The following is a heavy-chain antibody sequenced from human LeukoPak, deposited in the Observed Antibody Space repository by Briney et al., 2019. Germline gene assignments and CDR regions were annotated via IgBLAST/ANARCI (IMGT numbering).Heavy chain of an antibody. CDR2: IYHSGST. CDR1: GYSISSGYY. CDR3: ARDVKDYYGSGSYGY. Sequence: SETLSLTCTVSGYSISSGYYWGWIRQPPGKGLEWIGSIYHSGSTYYNPSLKSRVTISVDTSKNQFSLKLSSVTAADTAVYYCARDVKDYYGSGSYGYWGQGTLVTVSP. V-gene: IGHV4-38-2*02. J-gene: IGHJ4*02. D-gene: IGHD3-10*01.